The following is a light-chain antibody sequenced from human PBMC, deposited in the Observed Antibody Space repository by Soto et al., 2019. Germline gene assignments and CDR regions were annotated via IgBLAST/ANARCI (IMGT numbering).Light chain of an antibody. CDR3: QSYDSSLSGYV. CDR2: GNT. V-gene: IGLV1-40*01. Sequence: QSVLTQPPSVSGAPGQRVTISCTGSSSNIGAGYDVSWYQQLPGTAPKFLIYGNTDRPSGVPDRFSGSKSGTSASLAITGLQAEVEADYFCQSYDSSLSGYVFGTGTKLTVL. CDR1: SSNIGAGYD. J-gene: IGLJ1*01.